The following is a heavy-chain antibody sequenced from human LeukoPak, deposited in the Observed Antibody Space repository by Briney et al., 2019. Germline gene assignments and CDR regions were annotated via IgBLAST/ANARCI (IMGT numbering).Heavy chain of an antibody. J-gene: IGHJ5*02. D-gene: IGHD4-11*01. CDR1: GFTFSSDG. Sequence: PGGSLRLSCAASGFTFSSDGMHWVRQAPSKGLEWVAVIEYDGSNKYYADSVKGRFTISRDNSKNTLYLQMNSLRAEDTAVYSCARDLPTVNSNWFDPWGQGTLVTVSS. CDR3: ARDLPTVNSNWFDP. V-gene: IGHV3-33*01. CDR2: IEYDGSNK.